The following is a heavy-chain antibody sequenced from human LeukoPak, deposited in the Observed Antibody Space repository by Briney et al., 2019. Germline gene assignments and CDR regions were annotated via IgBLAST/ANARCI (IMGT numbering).Heavy chain of an antibody. CDR2: IKQDGSEK. D-gene: IGHD7-27*01. V-gene: IGHV3-7*01. Sequence: PGGSLRLSCAASGFTFSSYSMNWVRQAPGKGLEWVANIKQDGSEKYYVDSVKGRFTISRDNAKNSLYLQMNSLRAEDTAVYYCARFWGRHDAFDIWGQGTMVTVSS. CDR1: GFTFSSYS. J-gene: IGHJ3*02. CDR3: ARFWGRHDAFDI.